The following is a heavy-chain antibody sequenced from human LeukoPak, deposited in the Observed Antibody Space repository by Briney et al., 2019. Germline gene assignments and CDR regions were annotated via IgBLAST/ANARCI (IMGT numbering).Heavy chain of an antibody. CDR2: IWHDGGKR. Sequence: GGSLRLSCAASGFTFSYYGMQWVRQAPGKGLEWVALIWHDGGKRYYADSVKGRFTISRDNSKNTLYLQMTTLRAENTAVYYCARDADTSEFFSWLDLWGQGTLVTVSS. J-gene: IGHJ5*02. D-gene: IGHD3-22*01. CDR1: GFTFSYYG. V-gene: IGHV3-33*01. CDR3: ARDADTSEFFSWLDL.